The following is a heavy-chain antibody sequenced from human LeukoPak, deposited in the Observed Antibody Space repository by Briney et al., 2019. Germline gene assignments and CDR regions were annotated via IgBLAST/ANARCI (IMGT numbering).Heavy chain of an antibody. CDR2: IYYSGST. J-gene: IGHJ4*02. D-gene: IGHD2-2*02. CDR1: GGSISSSSYY. V-gene: IGHV4-39*01. Sequence: MTSETLSLTCTVSGGSISSSSYYWGWIRQPPGKGLEWIGSIYYSGSTYYNPSLKSRVTISVDTSKNQFSLKLSSVTAADTAVYYCASHYCSSTSCYTVGYWGQGTLVTVSS. CDR3: ASHYCSSTSCYTVGY.